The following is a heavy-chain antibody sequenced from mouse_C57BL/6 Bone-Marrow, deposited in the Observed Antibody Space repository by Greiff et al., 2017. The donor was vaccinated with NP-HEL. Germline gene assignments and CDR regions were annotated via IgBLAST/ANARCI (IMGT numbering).Heavy chain of an antibody. D-gene: IGHD3-2*01. CDR1: GFTFSSYA. Sequence: EVQLVESGGGLVKPGGSLKLSCAASGFTFSSYAMSWVRQTPEKRLEWVATISDGGSYTYYPDNVKGRFTISRDNAKNNLYLQMSHLKSEDTAMYYCARDRRQLTGYFDYWGQGTTLTVSS. J-gene: IGHJ2*01. CDR3: ARDRRQLTGYFDY. V-gene: IGHV5-4*01. CDR2: ISDGGSYT.